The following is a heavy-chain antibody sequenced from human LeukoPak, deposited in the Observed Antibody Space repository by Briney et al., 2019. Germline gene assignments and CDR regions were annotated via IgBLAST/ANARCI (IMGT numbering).Heavy chain of an antibody. CDR3: ARGPSKHSSGYYLPYYFDY. Sequence: PGGSLRLSCAASGFTFSSYWMSWVRQAPGKGLEWVANIKQDGSEKYYVDSVKGRFTISRDNAKNSLYLQMNSLRAEDTAVYYCARGPSKHSSGYYLPYYFDYWGQGTLVTVSS. V-gene: IGHV3-7*01. J-gene: IGHJ4*02. D-gene: IGHD3-22*01. CDR1: GFTFSSYW. CDR2: IKQDGSEK.